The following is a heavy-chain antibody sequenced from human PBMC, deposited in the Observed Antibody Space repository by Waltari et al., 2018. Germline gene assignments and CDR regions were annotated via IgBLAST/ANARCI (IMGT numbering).Heavy chain of an antibody. V-gene: IGHV3-7*01. D-gene: IGHD2-2*01. CDR3: ANSPVESGATGSVKPWGFDY. Sequence: EVQLVESGGGLVQPGGSLRLSCKASGFSFSTYWMSWVRQAPGKGLGGVASIREDGSDKYYVDSVKGRFTISRDNAKTSLYLQMNSLRAEDTAVYFCANSPVESGATGSVKPWGFDYWGQGNLVTVSS. J-gene: IGHJ4*02. CDR1: GFSFSTYW. CDR2: IREDGSDK.